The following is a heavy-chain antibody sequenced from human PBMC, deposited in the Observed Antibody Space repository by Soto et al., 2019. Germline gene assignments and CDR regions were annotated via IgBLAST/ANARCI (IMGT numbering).Heavy chain of an antibody. V-gene: IGHV1-18*01. CDR1: GYTFTSYG. CDR3: ARHHCSSTSCPPPFDY. D-gene: IGHD2-2*01. CDR2: ISAYNGNT. Sequence: ASVKVSCKASGYTFTSYGISWVRQAPGQGLEWMGWISAYNGNTNYAQKLQGRVTMTTDTSTSTAYMELRSLRSDDTAVYYCARHHCSSTSCPPPFDYWGQGTLVTVS. J-gene: IGHJ4*02.